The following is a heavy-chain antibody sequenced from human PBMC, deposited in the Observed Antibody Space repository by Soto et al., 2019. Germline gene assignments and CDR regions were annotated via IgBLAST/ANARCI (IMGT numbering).Heavy chain of an antibody. Sequence: ASVKVSCKASGYTFTSYGISWVRQAPGQGLEWMGWISAYNGNTNYAQKLQGRVTMTTDTSTSTAYMELRSLRSDDTAVYYCAILEWESPQKGAFDIWGQGKMVTVSS. V-gene: IGHV1-18*01. D-gene: IGHD1-26*01. CDR1: GYTFTSYG. J-gene: IGHJ3*02. CDR3: AILEWESPQKGAFDI. CDR2: ISAYNGNT.